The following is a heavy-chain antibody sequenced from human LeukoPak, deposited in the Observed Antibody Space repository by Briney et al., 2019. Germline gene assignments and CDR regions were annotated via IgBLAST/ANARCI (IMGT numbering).Heavy chain of an antibody. CDR3: ARAGIVVVPLDY. D-gene: IGHD2-2*01. CDR1: GGSISSGDYY. CDR2: IYYSGST. J-gene: IGHJ4*02. V-gene: IGHV4-30-4*08. Sequence: PSETLSLTCTVSGGSISSGDYYWSWIRQPPGKGLEWIGYIYYSGSTYYNPSLKSRVTISVDTSKNQFSLKLSSVTAADTAVYYCARAGIVVVPLDYWGQGTLVIVSS.